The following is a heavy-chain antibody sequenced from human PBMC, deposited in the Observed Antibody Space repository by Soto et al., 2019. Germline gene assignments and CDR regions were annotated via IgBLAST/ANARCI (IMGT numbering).Heavy chain of an antibody. CDR3: AGDPGEITMVRGVIMSDAFGI. D-gene: IGHD3-10*01. Sequence: QVQLVQSGAEVKKPGSSVKVSCKASGGTFSSYAISWVRQAPGQGLEWMGGIIPIFGTANYAQKFQGRVTITAHESTSTAYMELSSLRSEDTAVYYCAGDPGEITMVRGVIMSDAFGIWGQGTMVTVSS. V-gene: IGHV1-69*01. CDR2: IIPIFGTA. CDR1: GGTFSSYA. J-gene: IGHJ3*02.